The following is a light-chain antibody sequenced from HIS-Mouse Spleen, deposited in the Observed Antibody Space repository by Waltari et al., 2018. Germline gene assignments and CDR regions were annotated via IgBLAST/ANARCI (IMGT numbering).Light chain of an antibody. V-gene: IGKV3-11*01. CDR3: QQRSNWLT. J-gene: IGKJ4*01. CDR1: QSVSSY. CDR2: DAS. Sequence: EIVLTQSPATLSLSPGERATLSCRAIQSVSSYLVWYQQKPGQAPRLLIYDASNRATGIPARFSGSGSGTDFTLTISSLEPEDFAVYYCQQRSNWLTFGGGTKVEIK.